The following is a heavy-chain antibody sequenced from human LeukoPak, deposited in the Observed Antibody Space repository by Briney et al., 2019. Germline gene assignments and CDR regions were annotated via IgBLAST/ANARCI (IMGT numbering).Heavy chain of an antibody. CDR1: GGSISSGGYS. CDR2: IYYSGST. CDR3: VRTALCSGGNCYRGGLWFDP. D-gene: IGHD2-15*01. J-gene: IGHJ5*02. Sequence: PSETLSLTCSVSGGSISSGGYSWSWIRQPPGKGLEWIGYIYYSGSTYYNPSLKGRVTISIDTSKNQFSLKLSSVTGADTAVYYCVRTALCSGGNCYRGGLWFDPWGQGTLVTVSS. V-gene: IGHV4-30-4*07.